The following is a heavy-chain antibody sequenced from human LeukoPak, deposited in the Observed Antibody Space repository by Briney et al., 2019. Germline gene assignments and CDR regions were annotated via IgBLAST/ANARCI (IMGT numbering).Heavy chain of an antibody. CDR2: IAYDGSNK. CDR3: ARDLEQQLVGGYYFDY. Sequence: GGSLRLSCAASGFTFSTYGMHWVRQAPGKGLEWVAVIAYDGSNKYYADPVKGRFTISRDNSKNTLYLQMNSLRAEDTAVYYCARDLEQQLVGGYYFDYWGQGTLVTVSS. J-gene: IGHJ4*02. CDR1: GFTFSTYG. V-gene: IGHV3-30*03. D-gene: IGHD6-13*01.